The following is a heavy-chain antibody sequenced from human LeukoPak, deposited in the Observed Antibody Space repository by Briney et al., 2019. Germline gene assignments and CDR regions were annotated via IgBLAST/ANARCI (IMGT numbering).Heavy chain of an antibody. Sequence: GASVKVSCMFSGYTLSELSMHLLRQAPGKGLEWMGGFDPEDDKTIYSQKFQGRVTMTEDTSTDTAYVDLSSLRLDDRAVFYCAGATCLSGSRSYVFNNWGPGTLVTVSS. CDR2: FDPEDDKT. D-gene: IGHD3-10*01. V-gene: IGHV1-24*01. CDR1: GYTLSELS. J-gene: IGHJ4*02. CDR3: AGATCLSGSRSYVFNN.